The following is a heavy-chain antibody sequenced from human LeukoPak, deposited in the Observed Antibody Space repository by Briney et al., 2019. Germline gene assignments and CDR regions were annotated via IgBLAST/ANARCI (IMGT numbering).Heavy chain of an antibody. Sequence: GASVKVSCKASGYTFTSYAMHWVRQAPGQRLEWMGWINAGNGNTKYPQKFQGRVTITRDTSASTAYMELSSLRSEDTAVYYCARATVLDYWGQGTLVTVSS. D-gene: IGHD4-17*01. CDR3: ARATVLDY. J-gene: IGHJ4*02. CDR2: INAGNGNT. V-gene: IGHV1-3*01. CDR1: GYTFTSYA.